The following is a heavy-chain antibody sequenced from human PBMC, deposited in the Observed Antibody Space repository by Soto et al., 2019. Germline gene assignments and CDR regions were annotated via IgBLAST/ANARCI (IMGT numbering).Heavy chain of an antibody. V-gene: IGHV1-2*06. Sequence: ASVKVSFKASGYTFTGYFIHWLRHAPGQGLEWMGRINPNSGATNYARKFQDRVTMTRDTSINTAYMELSSLRSDDTAIYYCANLPPSPDCFDPWGQGTLVTVSS. CDR2: INPNSGAT. CDR1: GYTFTGYF. J-gene: IGHJ5*02. CDR3: ANLPPSPDCFDP.